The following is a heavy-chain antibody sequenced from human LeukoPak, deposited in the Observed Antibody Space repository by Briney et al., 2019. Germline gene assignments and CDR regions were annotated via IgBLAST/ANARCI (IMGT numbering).Heavy chain of an antibody. CDR1: GGSISSGGYY. V-gene: IGHV4-30-2*01. J-gene: IGHJ3*02. CDR2: IYHSGST. CDR3: ARAGILGATDPDAFDI. D-gene: IGHD1-26*01. Sequence: SETLSLTCTVSGGSISSGGYYWGWIRQPPGKGLEWIGYIYHSGSTYYNPSLKSRVTISVDRSKNQFSLKLSSVTAADTAVYYCARAGILGATDPDAFDIWGQGTMVTVSS.